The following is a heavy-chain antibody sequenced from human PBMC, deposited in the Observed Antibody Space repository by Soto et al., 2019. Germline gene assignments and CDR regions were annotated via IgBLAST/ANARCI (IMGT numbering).Heavy chain of an antibody. CDR1: GYTFTGYY. V-gene: IGHV1-2*02. D-gene: IGHD6-19*01. J-gene: IGHJ4*02. Sequence: ASVKVSCKASGYTFTGYYMHWVRQAPGQGLGWMGWINPNSGGTNYAQKFQGRVTMTRDTSISTAYMELSRLRSDDTAVYYCARGGAGTTVTADYWGQGTLVTVSS. CDR2: INPNSGGT. CDR3: ARGGAGTTVTADY.